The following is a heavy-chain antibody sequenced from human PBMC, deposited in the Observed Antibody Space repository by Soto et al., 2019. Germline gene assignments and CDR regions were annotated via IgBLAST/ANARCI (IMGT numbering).Heavy chain of an antibody. J-gene: IGHJ5*02. CDR2: IKQDGSEK. V-gene: IGHV3-7*01. CDR1: GFTFSSYW. D-gene: IGHD3-10*01. Sequence: GGSLRLSCAASGFTFSSYWMSWVRQAPGKGLEWVANIKQDGSEKYYVDSVKGRFTISRDNAKNSLYLQMNSLRAEDTAVYYCARDLGYGSGSYYNPYNWFDPWGQGTLVTGYS. CDR3: ARDLGYGSGSYYNPYNWFDP.